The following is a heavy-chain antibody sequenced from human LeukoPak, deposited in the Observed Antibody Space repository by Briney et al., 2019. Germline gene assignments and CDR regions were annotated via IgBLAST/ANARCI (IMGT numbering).Heavy chain of an antibody. Sequence: ASVKVSCKASGYTFTNYDIMWVRQATGQGPERRGWMNSSSGNTGYAQKFQGRVTMTRGTSINTAYMELHSLTSEDTAVYYCARGRGGTVVRGYLDYWGQGTLVTVSS. CDR1: GYTFTNYD. V-gene: IGHV1-8*01. CDR2: MNSSSGNT. CDR3: ARGRGGTVVRGYLDY. D-gene: IGHD3-10*01. J-gene: IGHJ4*02.